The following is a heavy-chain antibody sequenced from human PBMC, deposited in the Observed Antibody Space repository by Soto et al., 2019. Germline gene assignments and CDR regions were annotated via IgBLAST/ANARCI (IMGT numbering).Heavy chain of an antibody. CDR2: ISGSGGST. V-gene: IGHV3-23*01. CDR3: AKGIAAAGAYYGMDV. CDR1: GFTFSSYA. D-gene: IGHD6-13*01. J-gene: IGHJ6*02. Sequence: GGSLRLSCAASGFTFSSYAMGWVRQAPGKGLEWVSAISGSGGSTYYADSVKGRFTISRDNSKNTLYLQMNSLRAEDTAVYYCAKGIAAAGAYYGMDVWGQGTTVTVSS.